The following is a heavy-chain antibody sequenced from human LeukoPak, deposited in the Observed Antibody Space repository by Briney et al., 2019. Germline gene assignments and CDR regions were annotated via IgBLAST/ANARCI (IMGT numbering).Heavy chain of an antibody. V-gene: IGHV1-46*01. Sequence: ASVTVSFKASGYTFTSYYMHWVRQAPGQGLEWMGIINPSGGSTSYAQKFQGRVTMTRDTSTSTVYMELSSLRSEDTAVYYCARMYYDFWSGYTPYDHWGQGTLVTVSS. CDR3: ARMYYDFWSGYTPYDH. CDR1: GYTFTSYY. CDR2: INPSGGST. D-gene: IGHD3-3*01. J-gene: IGHJ5*02.